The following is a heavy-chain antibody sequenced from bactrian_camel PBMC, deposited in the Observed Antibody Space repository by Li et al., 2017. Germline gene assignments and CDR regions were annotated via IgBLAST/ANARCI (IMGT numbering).Heavy chain of an antibody. CDR1: ENTYNSGR. J-gene: IGHJ4*01. CDR2: IDTGDGST. D-gene: IGHD1*01. CDR3: VTSGYAY. Sequence: HVQLVESGGGSVQAGGSLRLSCVVSENTYNSGRMAWFRQDPGKEREGVAAIDTGDGSTYYLNSVEGRFTISHDNAKNTLYLQMNGLKTEDTALYYCVTSGYAYWGQGTQVTVS. V-gene: IGHV3S54*01.